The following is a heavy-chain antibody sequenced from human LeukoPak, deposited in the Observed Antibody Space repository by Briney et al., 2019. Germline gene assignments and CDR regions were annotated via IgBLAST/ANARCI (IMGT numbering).Heavy chain of an antibody. D-gene: IGHD5-24*01. Sequence: GRSLRLSCAASGFTFDDCAMHWVRQAPGKGLEGVSGISWNSGSIGYADSVKGRFTISRDNAKNSLYLQMNSLRAEDTALYYCAKDPSGYNSPGGFDYWGQGTLVTVSS. CDR1: GFTFDDCA. CDR2: ISWNSGSI. J-gene: IGHJ4*02. CDR3: AKDPSGYNSPGGFDY. V-gene: IGHV3-9*01.